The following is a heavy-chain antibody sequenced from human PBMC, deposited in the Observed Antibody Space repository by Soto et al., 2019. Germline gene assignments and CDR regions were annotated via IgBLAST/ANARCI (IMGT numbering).Heavy chain of an antibody. Sequence: QLHLQDSGPGLVKPSETLSLTCTVSGDSITRSGYYWGWVRQPPGKELQYIGSVYNTGASYHKPSLTGSVKISIDTYRNPFSLSLRSVTPDDPAVYFCLRRRYSRNGDWFDYWGQGILVTVSS. V-gene: IGHV4-39*01. CDR3: LRRRYSRNGDWFDY. CDR1: GDSITRSGYY. D-gene: IGHD5-12*01. CDR2: VYNTGAS. J-gene: IGHJ4*02.